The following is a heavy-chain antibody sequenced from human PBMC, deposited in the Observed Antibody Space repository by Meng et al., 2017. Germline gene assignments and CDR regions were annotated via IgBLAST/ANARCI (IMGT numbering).Heavy chain of an antibody. CDR2: IGGRPKSYAA. V-gene: IGHV3-73*02. CDR1: GVSFSDSD. J-gene: IGHJ3*02. CDR3: TIYIRGHI. D-gene: IGHD6-19*01. Sequence: GESGGGLGPPGGSLKPSFAVSGVSFSDSDIHWVRQASGKGLEWVGRIGGRPKSYAAAYAAPVRGRFTISRDDSRNTAYLQMNSLKTEDSAVYYCTIYIRGHIWGQGTMVTVSS.